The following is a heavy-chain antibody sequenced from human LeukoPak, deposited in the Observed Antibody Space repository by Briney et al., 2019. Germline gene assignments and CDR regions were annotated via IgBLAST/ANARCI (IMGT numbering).Heavy chain of an antibody. Sequence: GGSLRLSCAASGFTFSSYAMHWVRQAPGKGLEWVAVISYDGSNKYYADSVKGRFTISRDNSKNTLYLQMNSLRAEDTAVYCCARDPSSGYYYPQHWGQGTLVTVSS. D-gene: IGHD3-22*01. J-gene: IGHJ1*01. CDR1: GFTFSSYA. CDR3: ARDPSSGYYYPQH. V-gene: IGHV3-30*04. CDR2: ISYDGSNK.